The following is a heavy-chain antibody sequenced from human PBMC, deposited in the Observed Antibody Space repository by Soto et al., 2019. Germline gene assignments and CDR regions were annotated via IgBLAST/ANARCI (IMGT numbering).Heavy chain of an antibody. CDR1: GYTFSNYG. D-gene: IGHD7-27*01. CDR3: SRVDTGETSPFDH. V-gene: IGHV1-18*04. J-gene: IGHJ4*02. Sequence: ASVKVSCKASGYTFSNYGITWVRQAPGQGLEWMGWVSAYNRNTMFAQSFQGRVTMTTDTSTSTVYMEVSSLRSEDTAVYYCSRVDTGETSPFDHWGQGTLVTVSS. CDR2: VSAYNRNT.